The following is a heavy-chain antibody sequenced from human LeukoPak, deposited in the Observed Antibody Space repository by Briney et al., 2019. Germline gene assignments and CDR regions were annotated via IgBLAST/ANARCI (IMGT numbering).Heavy chain of an antibody. V-gene: IGHV3-74*01. CDR1: GFTFSSHW. CDR2: IKSDGTST. Sequence: PGGSLRLSCAASGFTFSSHWMHWVRQAPGKGLVWVSRIKSDGTSTSYADSVKGRFTISRDNAKNTLYLQMNSLRAEDTAVYYCARDAPRNQFLDAFDIWGQGTMVTVSS. CDR3: ARDAPRNQFLDAFDI. J-gene: IGHJ3*02.